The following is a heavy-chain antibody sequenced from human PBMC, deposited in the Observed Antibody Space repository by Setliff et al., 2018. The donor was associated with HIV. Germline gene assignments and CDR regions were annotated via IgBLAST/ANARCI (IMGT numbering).Heavy chain of an antibody. J-gene: IGHJ4*02. CDR3: STAPYNFWSGYFPPPFDY. Sequence: GASVKVSCKVSGYTLTELSMHWVRQAPGKGLEWMGGFDPEDGETIYAQKFQGRVTMTEDTSTDTAYMELSSLRSEETAVYYCSTAPYNFWSGYFPPPFDYWGQGTLVTVSS. CDR2: FDPEDGET. V-gene: IGHV1-24*01. CDR1: GYTLTELS. D-gene: IGHD3-3*01.